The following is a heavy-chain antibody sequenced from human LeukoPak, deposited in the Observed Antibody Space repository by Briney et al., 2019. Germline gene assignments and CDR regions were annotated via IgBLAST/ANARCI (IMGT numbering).Heavy chain of an antibody. J-gene: IGHJ3*02. CDR1: GGSINSYY. CDR3: ARGFRYAKYYDILTGPI. Sequence: PSETLSLTCTVSGGSINSYYWSWIRQPPGKGLEWIGYIYYSGSTNYNPSLKSRVTISVDTSKNQFSLKLSSVTAADTAVYYCARGFRYAKYYDILTGPIWGQGTMVTVSS. CDR2: IYYSGST. V-gene: IGHV4-59*01. D-gene: IGHD3-9*01.